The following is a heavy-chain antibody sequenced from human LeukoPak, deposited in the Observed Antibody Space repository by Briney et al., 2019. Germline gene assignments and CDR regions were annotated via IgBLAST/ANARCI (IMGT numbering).Heavy chain of an antibody. CDR1: GFTFSSYA. CDR3: AKYGPQDSGSSHFDY. V-gene: IGHV3-23*01. Sequence: QSAGALSLSCAASGFTFSSYAMSWVRQAQGQGLEWVSAIRDSGSSTHYADSVKGRFTTSRDNSKNTLFLQMNSLRAEDTAIYYCAKYGPQDSGSSHFDYWGQGALVTVSS. CDR2: IRDSGSST. D-gene: IGHD1-26*01. J-gene: IGHJ4*02.